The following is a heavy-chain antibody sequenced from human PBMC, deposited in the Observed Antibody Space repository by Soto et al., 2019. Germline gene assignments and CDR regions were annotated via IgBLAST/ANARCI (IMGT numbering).Heavy chain of an antibody. J-gene: IGHJ6*02. V-gene: IGHV5-10-1*01. CDR3: ARLHMGTSVQLWSSNYYYGMDV. CDR2: IDPSDSYT. CDR1: GYSFTSYW. Sequence: GESLKISCKGSGYSFTSYWVSWVRQMPGKGLEWMGRIDPSDSYTNYSPSFQGHVTISADKSISTAYLQWSSLKAPDTAMYYCARLHMGTSVQLWSSNYYYGMDVWGQGTTVTSP. D-gene: IGHD5-18*01.